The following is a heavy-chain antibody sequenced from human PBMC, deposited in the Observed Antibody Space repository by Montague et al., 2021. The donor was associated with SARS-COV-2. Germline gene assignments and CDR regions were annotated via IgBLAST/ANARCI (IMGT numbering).Heavy chain of an antibody. CDR1: GGSIRPFY. D-gene: IGHD2-2*01. CDR3: ASEQIVVVPAAPYYYYGMDV. Sequence: SETLSLTCTVSGGSIRPFYWSWIRQPAGKGLEWIGRIYTSGSTNYNPSLKSRVTISVDTSKNQFSLKLSSVTAADTAVYYCASEQIVVVPAAPYYYYGMDVWGQGTTVTVSS. V-gene: IGHV4-4*07. J-gene: IGHJ6*02. CDR2: IYTSGST.